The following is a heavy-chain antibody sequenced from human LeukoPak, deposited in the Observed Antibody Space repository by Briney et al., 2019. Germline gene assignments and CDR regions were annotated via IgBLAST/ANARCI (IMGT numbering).Heavy chain of an antibody. CDR2: IIPIFGTA. CDR3: ARDRDRFTVVYAFDI. V-gene: IGHV1-69*05. CDR1: GGTFSSYA. Sequence: SVKVSCKASGGTFSSYAISWVRQAPGQGLEWMGGIIPIFGTANYAQKFQGRVTITTDGSTSTAYMELSSLRSEDTAVYYCARDRDRFTVVYAFDIWGQGTMVTVSS. D-gene: IGHD4-23*01. J-gene: IGHJ3*02.